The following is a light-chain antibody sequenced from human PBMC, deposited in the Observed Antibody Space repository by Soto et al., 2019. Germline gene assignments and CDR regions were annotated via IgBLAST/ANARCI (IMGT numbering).Light chain of an antibody. CDR2: KAS. CDR1: QSISYW. Sequence: DIQMTQSPSTLSASVGDRVTITCRASQSISYWLAWYQQKPGKAPNLLIYKASSLESGVPSRFSRSGSGTEFTPTISSLQPDDFATYYCQQYNNYWTFGQGTKVEIK. J-gene: IGKJ1*01. V-gene: IGKV1-5*03. CDR3: QQYNNYWT.